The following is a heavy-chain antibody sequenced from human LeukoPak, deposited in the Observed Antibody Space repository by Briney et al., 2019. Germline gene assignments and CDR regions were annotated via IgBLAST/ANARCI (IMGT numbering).Heavy chain of an antibody. J-gene: IGHJ4*02. CDR2: INPNSGGT. D-gene: IGHD3-16*02. V-gene: IGHV1-2*02. CDR1: GYTFTGYY. CDR3: ARGRSYYDYVWGSYRASFDY. Sequence: GASVKVSCKASGYTFTGYYMHWVRQAPGQGLEWMGWINPNSGGTNYAQKFQGRVTMIRDTSISTAYMELSRLRSDDTAVYYCARGRSYYDYVWGSYRASFDYWGQGTLVTVSS.